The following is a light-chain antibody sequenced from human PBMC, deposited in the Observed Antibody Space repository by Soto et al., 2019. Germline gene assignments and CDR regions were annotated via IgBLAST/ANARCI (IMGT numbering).Light chain of an antibody. Sequence: EVVLTQSPGTLSLSLGERATLSCRASQSVNSNSLAWYQHKPGQATRLLIYDASNRATGIPDTFSGRGSGTAVTLTISRLEPEDFGVYYCQQYGTSPTPFGQGTKLETK. CDR3: QQYGTSPTP. V-gene: IGKV3-20*01. J-gene: IGKJ2*01. CDR2: DAS. CDR1: QSVNSNS.